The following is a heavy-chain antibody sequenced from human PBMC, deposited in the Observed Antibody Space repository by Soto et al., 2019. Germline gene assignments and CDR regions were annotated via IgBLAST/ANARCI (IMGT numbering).Heavy chain of an antibody. J-gene: IGHJ6*02. CDR2: INQDGSEE. CDR3: ARGHHGLEV. CDR1: GLTFNRFL. V-gene: IGHV3-7*01. Sequence: GGSRRLSCAASGLTFNRFLMSWVRQASGKGPEWVASINQDGSEEYYVDSVKGRFTISRDNAKDSLYVQMNSLRAEDTALYYCARGHHGLEVWGQGTTVTVSS.